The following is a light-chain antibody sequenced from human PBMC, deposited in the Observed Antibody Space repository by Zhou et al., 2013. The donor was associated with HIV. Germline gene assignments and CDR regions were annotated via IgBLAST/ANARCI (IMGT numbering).Light chain of an antibody. Sequence: DIQMTQSPSSLSASVGDRVTITCRASQTIDTYLNWYQQKLGKAPNLLIYTTSTLQSGVPSRFSGSGSGTDFTLTISNLQPEDFATYFCQQSYSTPQSTFGHGTKVEIK. CDR1: QTIDTY. J-gene: IGKJ1*01. V-gene: IGKV1-39*01. CDR3: QQSYSTPQST. CDR2: TTS.